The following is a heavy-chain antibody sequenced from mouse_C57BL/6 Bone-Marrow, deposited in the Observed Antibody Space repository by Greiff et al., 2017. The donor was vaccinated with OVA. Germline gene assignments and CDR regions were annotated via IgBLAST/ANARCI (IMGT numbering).Heavy chain of an antibody. V-gene: IGHV1-77*01. CDR1: GYTFTDYY. Sequence: QVQLQQSGAELVKPGASVKISCKASGYTFTDYYINWVKQRPGQGLEWIGVINPGSGGTNYNEKFKGKATLTADKSSSTAYMQLSSLTSEDSAVYFCARLSWYFDVWGTGTTVTVSS. CDR3: ARLSWYFDV. CDR2: INPGSGGT. J-gene: IGHJ1*03.